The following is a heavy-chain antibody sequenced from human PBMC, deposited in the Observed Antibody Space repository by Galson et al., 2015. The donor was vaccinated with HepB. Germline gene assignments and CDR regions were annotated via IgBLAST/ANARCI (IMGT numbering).Heavy chain of an antibody. Sequence: SLRLSCAASGFTFDDYAMHWVRQAPGKGLEWVSGISWNSGSIGYADSVKGRFTISRDNAKNSLYLQMNSLRAEDTALYYCAKDRVYDSTGYYYYGMDVWGQGSPVTVSS. CDR1: GFTFDDYA. V-gene: IGHV3-9*01. J-gene: IGHJ6*02. CDR3: AKDRVYDSTGYYYYGMDV. CDR2: ISWNSGSI. D-gene: IGHD3-22*01.